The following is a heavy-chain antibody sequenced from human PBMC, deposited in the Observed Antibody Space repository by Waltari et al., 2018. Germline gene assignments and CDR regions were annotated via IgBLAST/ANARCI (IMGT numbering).Heavy chain of an antibody. CDR2: INHSGST. D-gene: IGHD6-19*01. CDR3: ARGEGSGWDLDY. Sequence: QVQLQQWGAGLLKPSETLSLTCAVYGGSFSGYYWSWIRQPPGKGLEWIGEINHSGSTNYNPSLKSRVTISVDMSKNQFSLKLSSVTTADTAVYYCARGEGSGWDLDYWGQGTLVTVSS. CDR1: GGSFSGYY. J-gene: IGHJ4*02. V-gene: IGHV4-34*01.